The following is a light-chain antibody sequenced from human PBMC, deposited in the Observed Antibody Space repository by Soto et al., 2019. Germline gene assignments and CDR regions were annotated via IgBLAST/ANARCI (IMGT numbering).Light chain of an antibody. CDR1: NIGSKS. J-gene: IGLJ7*01. V-gene: IGLV3-21*04. CDR2: YDS. Sequence: SYELTQPPSVSVAPGKTATITCGGNNIGSKSVHWYQQKAGQAPVLVIYYDSDRPSGIPERFSGSNSGNTATLTISRVEAGDEADYFCQVWDSNVDHVLFGGGTQLTVL. CDR3: QVWDSNVDHVL.